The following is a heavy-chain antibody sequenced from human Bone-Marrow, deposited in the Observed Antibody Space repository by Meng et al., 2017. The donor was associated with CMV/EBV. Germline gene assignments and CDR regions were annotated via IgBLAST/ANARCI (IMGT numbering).Heavy chain of an antibody. V-gene: IGHV3-30*04. CDR2: ISYGGSNK. CDR3: ARDGRRIPYYGMDV. Sequence: GESLKISCAASGFTFSSYAMHWVRQAPGKGLEWVAVISYGGSNKYYADSVKGRFTISRDNSKNTLYLQMNSLRAEDTAVYYCARDGRRIPYYGMDVWGQGTTVTVSS. CDR1: GFTFSSYA. J-gene: IGHJ6*02. D-gene: IGHD2-15*01.